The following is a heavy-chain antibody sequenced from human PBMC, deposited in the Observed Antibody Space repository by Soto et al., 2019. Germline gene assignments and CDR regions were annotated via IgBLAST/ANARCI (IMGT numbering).Heavy chain of an antibody. Sequence: ASVKVSCKASVYTFTTYGISWVRHAPGQGLEWLGWINTHNGNTNYAQNLQGRVIMTADTSTSTAYMELRSLRSDDTAIYYCTREGSAPYYYSGMDAWGQGTTVTVSS. CDR2: INTHNGNT. CDR3: TREGSAPYYYSGMDA. CDR1: VYTFTTYG. J-gene: IGHJ6*02. D-gene: IGHD3-10*01. V-gene: IGHV1-18*01.